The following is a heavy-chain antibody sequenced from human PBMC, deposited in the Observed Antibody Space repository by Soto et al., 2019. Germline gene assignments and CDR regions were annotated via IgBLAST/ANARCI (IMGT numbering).Heavy chain of an antibody. CDR1: GYTFTSYG. V-gene: IGHV1-18*04. Sequence: QVQLVQSGAEVKKPGASVKVSCKASGYTFTSYGISWVRQAPGQGLEWMGWISAYNGNTNYAQKLQGRATMTTDTSTSTAYMELRSLRSDDTAVYYCARAPPVTVVAYYYYGMDVWGQGTTVTVSS. CDR2: ISAYNGNT. CDR3: ARAPPVTVVAYYYYGMDV. D-gene: IGHD2-15*01. J-gene: IGHJ6*02.